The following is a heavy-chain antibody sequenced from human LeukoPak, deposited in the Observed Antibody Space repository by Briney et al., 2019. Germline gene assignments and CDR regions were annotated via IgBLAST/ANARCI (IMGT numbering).Heavy chain of an antibody. CDR1: GGSISSYY. CDR2: IYYSGST. D-gene: IGHD3-9*01. J-gene: IGHJ6*02. CDR3: ARAPYYDIRGGMDV. V-gene: IGHV4-59*01. Sequence: PSETLSLTCTVSGGSISSYYWSWIRQPPGKGLEWIGYIYYSGSTNYNPSLKSRVTISVDTSKNQFSLKLSSVTAADTAVYYCARAPYYDIRGGMDVWGQGTTVTVSS.